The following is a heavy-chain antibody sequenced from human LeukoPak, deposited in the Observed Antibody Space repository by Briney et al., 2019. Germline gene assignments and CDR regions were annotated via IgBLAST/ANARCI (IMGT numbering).Heavy chain of an antibody. CDR3: ASAPFNYYDSSGYNY. V-gene: IGHV4-30-4*01. CDR2: IYYSGST. Sequence: PSQTLSLTCTVSGGSISSGDYYWSWIRQPPGKGLEWIGYIYYSGSTYYNPSLKSRVTISVDTSKNQFSLRLTSVTAADTAVYYCASAPFNYYDSSGYNYWGQGTLATVSS. CDR1: GGSISSGDYY. J-gene: IGHJ4*02. D-gene: IGHD3-22*01.